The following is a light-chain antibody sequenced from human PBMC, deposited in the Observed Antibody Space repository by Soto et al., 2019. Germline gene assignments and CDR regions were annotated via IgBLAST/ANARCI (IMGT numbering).Light chain of an antibody. CDR3: SSYTSSSTLLYV. J-gene: IGLJ1*01. V-gene: IGLV2-14*01. CDR1: SSDVGGYNY. CDR2: DVC. Sequence: QPVLTQPASVSGSPGQSITISCTGTSSDVGGYNYVSWYQQHPGKAPKLMIYDVCNRPSGVSNRFSGSKSGNTASLTISGLQAEDEAEYYCSSYTSSSTLLYVFGTGTKVTVL.